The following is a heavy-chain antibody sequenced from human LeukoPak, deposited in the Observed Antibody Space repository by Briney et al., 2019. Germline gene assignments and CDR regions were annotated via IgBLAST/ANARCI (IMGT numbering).Heavy chain of an antibody. D-gene: IGHD3-10*01. V-gene: IGHV3-66*02. CDR2: IQTGGGT. CDR1: GFTVTSNY. Sequence: QSGGSLRLFCVVSGFTVTSNYISWVRQAPGKGLEWVSIIQTGGGTSYADSVMGRFTISRDISKNTVYLQMNSLRPEDTAVCYWADPGVGDSGQGTLGTVSS. CDR3: ADPGVGD. J-gene: IGHJ4*02.